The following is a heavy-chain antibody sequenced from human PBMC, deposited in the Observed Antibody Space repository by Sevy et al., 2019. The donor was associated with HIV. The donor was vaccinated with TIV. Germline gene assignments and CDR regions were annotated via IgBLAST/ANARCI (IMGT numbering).Heavy chain of an antibody. V-gene: IGHV1-69*13. CDR3: ARGITSMFGGGYYFDY. CDR1: GGTFSSYA. J-gene: IGHJ4*02. D-gene: IGHD5-18*01. Sequence: SVKVSCKASGGTFSSYAISWVRQAPGQGLEWMGGIIPIFGTANYAQKFQGRVTITADESTSTTYMELSSLRSEDTAVYFCARGITSMFGGGYYFDYWGQGTLVTISS. CDR2: IIPIFGTA.